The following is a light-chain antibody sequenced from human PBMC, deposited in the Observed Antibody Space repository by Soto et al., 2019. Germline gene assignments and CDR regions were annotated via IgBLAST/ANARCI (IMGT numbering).Light chain of an antibody. J-gene: IGKJ2*01. CDR1: ESVSRN. V-gene: IGKV3-15*01. Sequence: EVVMTQSPATLSVSPGERATLSCRASESVSRNLAWYQQKPGQAPRLLIYDASTRATGIPDRFSGSGSGTEFTLTISSLQSEDFAVYYCQQYDNWPPYTFGQGTKV. CDR2: DAS. CDR3: QQYDNWPPYT.